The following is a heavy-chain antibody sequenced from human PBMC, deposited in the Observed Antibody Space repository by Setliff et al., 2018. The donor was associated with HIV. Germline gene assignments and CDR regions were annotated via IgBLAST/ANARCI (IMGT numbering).Heavy chain of an antibody. CDR1: GYTLTELS. Sequence: GASVKVSCKISGYTLTELSIHWVRQAPGKGLEWMANFDPEDGETFYAQMFQGRLTMTEDTSTDTAYMELSSLRSDDTAMYYCATDPGYSSTWYSESFQHWGQGTVVTVSS. CDR3: ATDPGYSSTWYSESFQH. D-gene: IGHD6-13*01. J-gene: IGHJ1*01. CDR2: FDPEDGET. V-gene: IGHV1-24*01.